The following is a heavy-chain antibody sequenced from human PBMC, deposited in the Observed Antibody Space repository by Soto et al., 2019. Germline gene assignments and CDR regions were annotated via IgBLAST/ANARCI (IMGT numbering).Heavy chain of an antibody. D-gene: IGHD3-16*02. CDR1: GFNFKAYG. CDR2: ISTDGTNQ. J-gene: IGHJ4*02. V-gene: IGHV3-30-3*01. CDR3: AVGGGDLSLTPFDY. Sequence: QVHLVESGGGVVQPGRSLRLSCVASGFNFKAYGMHWVRQAPGKGLEWVAVISTDGTNQHHADSVKGRFTISRDNFKNTLYLQMTSLRPEDTAVYFCAVGGGDLSLTPFDYWGQGTLVTVSS.